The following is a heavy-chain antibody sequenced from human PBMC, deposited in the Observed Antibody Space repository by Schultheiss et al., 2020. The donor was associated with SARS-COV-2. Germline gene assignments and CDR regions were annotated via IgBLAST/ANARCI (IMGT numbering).Heavy chain of an antibody. CDR2: IISSSTI. D-gene: IGHD6-13*01. J-gene: IGHJ4*02. CDR1: GLTVSSNY. Sequence: GGSLRLSCAASGLTVSSNYINWVRQAPGKGLEWVSSIISSSTIYYADSVRGRFTISGDNAKNSLYLQMNSLRAEDTAVYYCASAPHSSSLAYWGQGTLVTVSS. CDR3: ASAPHSSSLAY. V-gene: IGHV3-69-1*01.